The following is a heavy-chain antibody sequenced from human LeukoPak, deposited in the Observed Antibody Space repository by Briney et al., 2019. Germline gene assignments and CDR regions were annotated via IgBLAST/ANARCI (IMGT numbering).Heavy chain of an antibody. Sequence: GGSLRLSCAASGFTFSSCAMSWVRQAPGRGLEWVSTINHTGGSTHYADSVKGRFTISRDNSKNTVYLQVNTVRADDTAVYYCAKANSGSYLDYFDSWGQGTLVTVSS. D-gene: IGHD1-26*01. CDR1: GFTFSSCA. V-gene: IGHV3-23*01. CDR3: AKANSGSYLDYFDS. J-gene: IGHJ4*02. CDR2: INHTGGST.